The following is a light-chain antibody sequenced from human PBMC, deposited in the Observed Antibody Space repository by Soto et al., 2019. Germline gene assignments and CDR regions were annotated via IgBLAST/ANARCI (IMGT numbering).Light chain of an antibody. CDR1: SSDVGHYNY. CDR3: SSYTSSSPYV. J-gene: IGLJ1*01. CDR2: EIS. V-gene: IGLV2-14*01. Sequence: QSALAQPASVSGSPGQSITISCTGTSSDVGHYNYVSWYQQHPGKAPKLMIYEISLRPSGVSNRFSGSKSGNTASLTISGLQAEDEADYYCSSYTSSSPYVFGTGTKVTVL.